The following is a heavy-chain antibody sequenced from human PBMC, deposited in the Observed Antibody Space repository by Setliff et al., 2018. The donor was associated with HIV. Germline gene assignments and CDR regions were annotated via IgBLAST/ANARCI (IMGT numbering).Heavy chain of an antibody. V-gene: IGHV1-46*01. D-gene: IGHD2-2*02. CDR3: ARDNTAFDI. Sequence: ASVKVSCKASRYSFTSYDINWVRQAPGQGLEWMGIINPSGGSTSYAQKFQGRVTMTRDTSTSTVYMELSSLRSEDTAVYYCARDNTAFDIWGQGTMVTVSS. J-gene: IGHJ3*02. CDR2: INPSGGST. CDR1: RYSFTSYD.